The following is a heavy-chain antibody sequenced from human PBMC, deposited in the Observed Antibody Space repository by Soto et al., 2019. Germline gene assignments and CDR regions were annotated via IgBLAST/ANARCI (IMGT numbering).Heavy chain of an antibody. V-gene: IGHV4-30-2*01. CDR2: IYPSGMP. CDR1: GGSISNAAYS. J-gene: IGHJ4*02. Sequence: QLQLQESGSGLVKPSHTLSLTCTVSGGSISNAAYSWSWIRQPPGKGLEWIGYIYPSGMPFYNPSLRSRVTISIDRSNDQFSLNLKSVTAADTAVYYCARGRGGYGLFDSWGQGTLVTVSS. CDR3: ARGRGGYGLFDS. D-gene: IGHD5-18*01.